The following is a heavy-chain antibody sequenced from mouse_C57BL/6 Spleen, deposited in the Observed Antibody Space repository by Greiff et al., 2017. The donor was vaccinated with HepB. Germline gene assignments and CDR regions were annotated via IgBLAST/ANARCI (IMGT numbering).Heavy chain of an antibody. CDR3: ARRGLGRGDY. D-gene: IGHD4-1*01. Sequence: QVQLQQPGAELVMPGASVKLSCKASGYTFTSYWMHWVKQRPGQGLEWIGEIDPSDSYTNYNQKVKGKSTLTVDKSSSTAYMQLSSLTSEDSAVYYCARRGLGRGDYWGQGTTLTVSS. CDR1: GYTFTSYW. CDR2: IDPSDSYT. J-gene: IGHJ2*01. V-gene: IGHV1-69*01.